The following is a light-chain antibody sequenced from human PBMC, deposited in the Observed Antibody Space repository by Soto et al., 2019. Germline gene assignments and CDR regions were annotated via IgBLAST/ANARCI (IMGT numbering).Light chain of an antibody. CDR3: AVWDDSLSGLFV. CDR2: SDD. CDR1: RSNIGSNS. V-gene: IGLV1-44*01. J-gene: IGLJ1*01. Sequence: QSVLTQPPSASGTPGQRVTIPCYGTRSNIGSNSVSWYQQVPGTAPKLLVYSDDRRPSGVPDRFSASKSGTSASLVISGLQSVDEAEYYCAVWDDSLSGLFVFGTGTKLTVL.